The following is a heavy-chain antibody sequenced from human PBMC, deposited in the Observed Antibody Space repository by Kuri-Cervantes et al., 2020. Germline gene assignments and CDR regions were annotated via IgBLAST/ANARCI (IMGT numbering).Heavy chain of an antibody. CDR2: ISYDGSNK. V-gene: IGHV3-30*18. J-gene: IGHJ6*02. Sequence: GESLKISCAASGFTFSSYGMHWVRQAPGKGLEWVAVISYDGSNKYYADSVKGRFTISRDNSKNTLYLQMNSLRAEDTAVYYCAKDGGFLGVRGPTLYYGMDVWGQGTTVTVSS. CDR1: GFTFSSYG. CDR3: AKDGGFLGVRGPTLYYGMDV. D-gene: IGHD3-10*01.